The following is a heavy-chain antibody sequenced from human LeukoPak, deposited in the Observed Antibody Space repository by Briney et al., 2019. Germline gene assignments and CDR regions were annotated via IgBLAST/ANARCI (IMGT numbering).Heavy chain of an antibody. J-gene: IGHJ3*02. CDR1: GYTFTNHD. CDR2: MNPNSGST. V-gene: IGHV1-8*01. CDR3: ARDGRGAAAADDPLDI. D-gene: IGHD6-13*01. Sequence: GASVKVSCKASGYTFTNHDFNWMRQATGQGLEWMGWMNPNSGSTGYAQKFQGRVTMTRDTSLSTAYMELSSLTSDDTAVHYCARDGRGAAAADDPLDIWGQGTTVTVSS.